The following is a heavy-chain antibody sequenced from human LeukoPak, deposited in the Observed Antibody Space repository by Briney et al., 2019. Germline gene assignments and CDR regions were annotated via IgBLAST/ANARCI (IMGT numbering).Heavy chain of an antibody. Sequence: GGSLRLSCAASGFSFSSYAMNWVRQGPGKGLEWVSSISSSSNYIYYADSVKGRSTISRDSAKNSLYLQMNSLRAEDTAVYYCARDPGGVVTPKYYFDYWGQGTLVTVSS. CDR3: ARDPGGVVTPKYYFDY. V-gene: IGHV3-21*06. CDR2: ISSSSNYI. CDR1: GFSFSSYA. J-gene: IGHJ4*02. D-gene: IGHD4-23*01.